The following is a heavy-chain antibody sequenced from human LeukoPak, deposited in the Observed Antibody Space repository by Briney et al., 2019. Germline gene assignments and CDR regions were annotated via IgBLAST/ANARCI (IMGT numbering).Heavy chain of an antibody. CDR3: ARDGNYYDSSGYRL. CDR1: GGTFSGYA. V-gene: IGHV1-69*01. Sequence: SVKVSCKASGGTFSGYAISWVRQAPGQGLEWMGGIIPIFGTANYAQKFQGRVTITADESTSTAYMELSSLRSEDTAVYYCARDGNYYDSSGYRLWGQGTLVTVSS. CDR2: IIPIFGTA. D-gene: IGHD3-22*01. J-gene: IGHJ4*02.